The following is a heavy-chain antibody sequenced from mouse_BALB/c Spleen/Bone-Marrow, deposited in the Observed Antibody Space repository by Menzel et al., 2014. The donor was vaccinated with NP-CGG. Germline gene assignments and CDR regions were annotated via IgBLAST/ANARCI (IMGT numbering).Heavy chain of an antibody. CDR2: IWAGGST. D-gene: IGHD1-1*01. Sequence: VQLQESGPGLVSPSQRLSIACTVSGFSLTSYGVHWVRQPPGKGLEWLGAIWAGGSTDYNSALMSRLSISKDNSKSQVFLKMNSLQTDDTAMYYCARALYYYGSSYYTMDYWGQGTSVIVSS. V-gene: IGHV2-9*02. J-gene: IGHJ4*01. CDR3: ARALYYYGSSYYTMDY. CDR1: GFSLTSYG.